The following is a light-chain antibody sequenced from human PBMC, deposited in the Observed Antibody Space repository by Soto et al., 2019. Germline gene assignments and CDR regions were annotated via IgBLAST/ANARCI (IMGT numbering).Light chain of an antibody. V-gene: IGLV2-14*01. CDR3: SSYTSSSTLLYV. J-gene: IGLJ1*01. Sequence: QSVLTQPASVSGSPGQSITISCTGTSSDVGGYNYVSWYQQHPGKAPKLMIYDVSNRPSGVSNRCSGSKSGNTASLTISGLQAEYEADYYCSSYTSSSTLLYVFGTGTKVTVL. CDR2: DVS. CDR1: SSDVGGYNY.